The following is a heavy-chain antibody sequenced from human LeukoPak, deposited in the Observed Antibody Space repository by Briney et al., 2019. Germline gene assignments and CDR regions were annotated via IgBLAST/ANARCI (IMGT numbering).Heavy chain of an antibody. D-gene: IGHD3-22*01. Sequence: GGSLRLSCAASGFTFSGYSLNWVRQAPGKGLEWVSVIYSGGSTYHADSVKGRFTISRDNSKNTLYLHMNSLRADDTAVYYCARQANYYDSSGQEGFFDIWGQGTMVTVSS. CDR3: ARQANYYDSSGQEGFFDI. CDR1: GFTFSGYS. J-gene: IGHJ3*02. CDR2: IYSGGST. V-gene: IGHV3-53*01.